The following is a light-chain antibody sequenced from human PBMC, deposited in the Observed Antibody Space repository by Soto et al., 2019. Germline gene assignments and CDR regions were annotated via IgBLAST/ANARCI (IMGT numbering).Light chain of an antibody. CDR2: AAS. J-gene: IGKJ2*01. CDR1: QSVSSAK. V-gene: IGKV3-20*01. Sequence: EIVLTQSPGTLSLSPGERVTLSCRASQSVSSAKLAWYQQKPGQAPRLLIYAASSRATGIPDRFTGTGSGTDFTLPISRLEPEDFAVYYCQQYGSLPRTFGQGTKLEIK. CDR3: QQYGSLPRT.